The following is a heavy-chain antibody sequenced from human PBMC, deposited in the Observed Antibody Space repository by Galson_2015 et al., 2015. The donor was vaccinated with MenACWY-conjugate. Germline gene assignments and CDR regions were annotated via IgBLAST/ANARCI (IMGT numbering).Heavy chain of an antibody. CDR1: GFTFSSYA. Sequence: SLRLSCAASGFTFSSYAMSWVRQAPGKGLEWVSAISGSGGSTYYADSVKGRFTISRDNSKNTLYLQMNSLRAEDTAVYYCAKGYSSGWYYFDYWGQGTLVTVSS. CDR3: AKGYSSGWYYFDY. CDR2: ISGSGGST. D-gene: IGHD6-19*01. J-gene: IGHJ4*02. V-gene: IGHV3-23*01.